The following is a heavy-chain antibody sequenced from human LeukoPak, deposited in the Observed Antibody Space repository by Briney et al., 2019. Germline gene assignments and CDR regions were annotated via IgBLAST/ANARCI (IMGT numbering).Heavy chain of an antibody. CDR1: GFPLSRYA. V-gene: IGHV3-30*04. CDR2: ILFEGSNK. CDR3: ARPGFGELSVGYAFDI. D-gene: IGHD3-10*01. J-gene: IGHJ3*02. Sequence: PGSSLSLARAVSGFPLSRYAMRCVREPPGRGRGWVAFILFEGSNKSHAHRVKDRLTLSRDKINNPLYLQMKSLRAEDTAVYYCARPGFGELSVGYAFDIWGQGTMVTVSS.